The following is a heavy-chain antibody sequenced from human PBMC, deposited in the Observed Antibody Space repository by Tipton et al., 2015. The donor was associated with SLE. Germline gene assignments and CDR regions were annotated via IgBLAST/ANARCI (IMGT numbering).Heavy chain of an antibody. CDR2: IYYSGNT. Sequence: TLSLTCTVSGGSIRSNFWSWIRQSPGKGLGWIGHIYYSGNTKYSPSLQGRVSLVVDTSKNQFSLKLRSVTAADTAVYCCARSQNDFLSGYFKTGPNYYYMDVWGNGTTVTVSS. D-gene: IGHD3-3*01. CDR1: GGSIRSNF. J-gene: IGHJ6*03. V-gene: IGHV4-59*01. CDR3: ARSQNDFLSGYFKTGPNYYYMDV.